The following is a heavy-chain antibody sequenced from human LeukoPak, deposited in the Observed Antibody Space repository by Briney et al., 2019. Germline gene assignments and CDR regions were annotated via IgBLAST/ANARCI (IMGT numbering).Heavy chain of an antibody. J-gene: IGHJ4*02. CDR1: GFPFSSYW. Sequence: GGSLRLSCVASGFPFSSYWMTWVRQAPGKGLEWVANIKQDGSKKSYVDSVKGRFTISRDNTKNSLYLQMNSLRAEDTAIYYCTRVGYIDEGIDYWGQGTLVTVSS. CDR2: IKQDGSKK. CDR3: TRVGYIDEGIDY. D-gene: IGHD5-24*01. V-gene: IGHV3-7*04.